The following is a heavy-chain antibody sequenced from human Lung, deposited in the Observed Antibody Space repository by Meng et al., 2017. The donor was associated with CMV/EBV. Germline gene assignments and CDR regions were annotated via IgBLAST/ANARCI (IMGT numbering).Heavy chain of an antibody. Sequence: SCAGSGFTFNSFEMNWVRQVPGEGLEWVSYISSSGGDRRYADSVKGRFTISRDNAKNSLYLQMNSLRAEDTAVYYCARDSGDPSVVTPEDSAFDIWXQGTMVTVSS. CDR1: GFTFNSFE. CDR3: ARDSGDPSVVTPEDSAFDI. J-gene: IGHJ3*02. V-gene: IGHV3-48*03. D-gene: IGHD4-23*01. CDR2: ISSSGGDR.